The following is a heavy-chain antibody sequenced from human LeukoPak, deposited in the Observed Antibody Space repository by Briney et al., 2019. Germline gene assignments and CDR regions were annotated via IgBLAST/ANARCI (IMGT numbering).Heavy chain of an antibody. CDR1: GFTFSSYA. V-gene: IGHV3-23*01. CDR2: ISGSGGST. D-gene: IGHD6-6*01. Sequence: GGSLRLSCAASGFTFSSYAMSWVRQAPGKGLEWVSGISGSGGSTYYADSVKGRFTISRDNSKNTLYLQMNSLRAEDTAVYYCAKDARGVSSSFSFDYWGQGTLVTVSS. CDR3: AKDARGVSSSFSFDY. J-gene: IGHJ4*02.